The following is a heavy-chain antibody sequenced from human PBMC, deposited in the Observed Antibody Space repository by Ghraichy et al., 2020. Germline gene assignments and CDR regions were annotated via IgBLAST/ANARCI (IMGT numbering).Heavy chain of an antibody. D-gene: IGHD6-19*01. CDR2: IKQDGSEK. J-gene: IGHJ4*02. CDR1: GFTFSSYW. CDR3: ASQQWLAFDY. V-gene: IGHV3-7*03. Sequence: GESLNISCAASGFTFSSYWMSWVRQAPGKGLEWVANIKQDGSEKYYVDSVKGRFTISRDNAKNSLYLQMNSLRAEDTAVYYCASQQWLAFDYWGQGTLVTVSS.